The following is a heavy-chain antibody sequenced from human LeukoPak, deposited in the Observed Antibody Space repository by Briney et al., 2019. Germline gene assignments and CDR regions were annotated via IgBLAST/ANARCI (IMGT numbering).Heavy chain of an antibody. Sequence: GGSLRLSRAAAGFTVSSNYMSWVRQAPGKGLEWVSIIYSGGSTYYADSVKGRFTISRDNSKNTLYLQMNSLRAEDTAVYYCARDKSSHHACDIWGQGTMVTVSS. J-gene: IGHJ3*02. V-gene: IGHV3-53*01. CDR1: GFTVSSNY. CDR2: IYSGGST. CDR3: ARDKSSHHACDI.